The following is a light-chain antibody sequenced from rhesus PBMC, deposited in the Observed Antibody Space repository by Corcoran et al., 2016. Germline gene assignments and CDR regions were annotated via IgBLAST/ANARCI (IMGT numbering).Light chain of an antibody. CDR1: QSVGSY. Sequence: ETVVTQSPATLSLSPGERATLSCRASQSVGSYLAWYQQKPGQAPRLLIYGAASRASGIPDRFSGSGSGTDFTLHISSLGAEDVGVYCCQQSSNLWAFGRGTKVEIK. CDR3: QQSSNLWA. J-gene: IGKJ1*01. CDR2: GAA. V-gene: IGKV3-24*04.